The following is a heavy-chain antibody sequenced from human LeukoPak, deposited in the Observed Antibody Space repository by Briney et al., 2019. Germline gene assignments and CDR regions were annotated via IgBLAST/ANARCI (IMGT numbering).Heavy chain of an antibody. V-gene: IGHV3-23*01. D-gene: IGHD2-8*01. CDR3: AKTSGYQIFYPMGV. J-gene: IGHJ6*02. CDR2: INGHGVSI. Sequence: PGGSLRLSCITSGFVFEDYAVNWVRRAPGKGLEWVSGINGHGVSIYYADSVKGRFTISRNNSRNTVSLQINSLRAEDTAIYYCAKTSGYQIFYPMGVWGQGTTVTVSS. CDR1: GFVFEDYA.